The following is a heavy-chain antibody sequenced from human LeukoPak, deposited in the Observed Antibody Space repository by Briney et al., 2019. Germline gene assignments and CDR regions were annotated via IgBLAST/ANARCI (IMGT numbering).Heavy chain of an antibody. CDR2: IYPADSDT. Sequence: GESLKISCKGSGYSFTSYWIGWVRQVPGKGLEWMGIIYPADSDTRYSPSFQGQVTISADKSISTAYLQWSSLKASDTAMYYCARLRRRDGYKIDYWGQGTLVTVSS. V-gene: IGHV5-51*01. D-gene: IGHD5-24*01. CDR3: ARLRRRDGYKIDY. CDR1: GYSFTSYW. J-gene: IGHJ4*02.